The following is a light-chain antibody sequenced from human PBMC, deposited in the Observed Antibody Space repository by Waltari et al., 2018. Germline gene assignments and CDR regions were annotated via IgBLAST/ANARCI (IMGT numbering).Light chain of an antibody. CDR3: QQYYSYPLT. V-gene: IGKV1-8*01. Sequence: AIRMTQSPSSFSASTGDRVTITCRASQGISSYLAWYQQKPGKAPKVLIYAASTLQSGVPSRFSGSGSGTDFTLTISYLQSEDFAIYYCQQYYSYPLTFGGGTRVEIK. CDR1: QGISSY. CDR2: AAS. J-gene: IGKJ4*01.